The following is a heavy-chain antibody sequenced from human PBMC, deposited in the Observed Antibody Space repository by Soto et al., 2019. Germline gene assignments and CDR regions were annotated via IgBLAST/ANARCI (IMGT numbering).Heavy chain of an antibody. CDR1: GFTFANAF. J-gene: IGHJ3*02. Sequence: ESGGDLVKPGGSLRLSCTASGFTFANAFMNWVRQAPGKGLEWLGRIRTKTYGAAVDYAAPVKGRFTISRDDSKDTMYLQMNRLKTEDTAVYYCTSCRGYCTGLVAYDIWGQGTRVTVSS. CDR3: TSCRGYCTGLVAYDI. CDR2: IRTKTYGAAV. V-gene: IGHV3-15*07. D-gene: IGHD2-8*02.